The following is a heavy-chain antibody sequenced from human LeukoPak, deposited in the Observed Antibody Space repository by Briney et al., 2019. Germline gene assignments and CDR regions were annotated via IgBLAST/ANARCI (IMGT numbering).Heavy chain of an antibody. CDR1: GFTFSNYT. CDR2: ISSSSSHI. Sequence: GGSLRLSCAASGFTFSNYTMNWVRQAPGKGLEWVSAISSSSSHIYYADSLKGRFTISRDNAKNSLYLQMNSLRAEDTAVYYCAREPSGYHNTGGQGTLVTVSS. V-gene: IGHV3-21*01. J-gene: IGHJ4*02. CDR3: AREPSGYHNT. D-gene: IGHD5-12*01.